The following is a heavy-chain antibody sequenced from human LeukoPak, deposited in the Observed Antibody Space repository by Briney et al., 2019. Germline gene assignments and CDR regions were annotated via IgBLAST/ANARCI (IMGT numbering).Heavy chain of an antibody. D-gene: IGHD6-19*01. V-gene: IGHV3-48*03. CDR2: ISSSGSTM. Sequence: GGSLRLSCAASGFTFSSYEMNWVRQAPGKGLEGVSYISSSGSTMYYADSVKGRFTISRDNAKKSLYLQMNSLRAEDTAVYYCAREISVAGAYYYYGMDVWGKGTTVTVSS. J-gene: IGHJ6*04. CDR1: GFTFSSYE. CDR3: AREISVAGAYYYYGMDV.